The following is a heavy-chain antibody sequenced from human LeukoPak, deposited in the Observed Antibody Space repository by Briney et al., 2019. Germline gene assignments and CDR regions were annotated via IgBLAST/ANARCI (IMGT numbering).Heavy chain of an antibody. CDR2: IYSSGST. D-gene: IGHD3-22*01. V-gene: IGHV4-59*01. CDR1: GGSISNNY. CDR3: VRDHYYNSSGYTFGY. J-gene: IGHJ4*02. Sequence: KSSETLSLTCTVSGGSISNNYWSWIRQPPGKGLEWIGYIYSSGSTNYNPSLKGRVTISVDTSKNQFSLKLSSVSAADTAVYYCVRDHYYNSSGYTFGYWGQGTLVTVSS.